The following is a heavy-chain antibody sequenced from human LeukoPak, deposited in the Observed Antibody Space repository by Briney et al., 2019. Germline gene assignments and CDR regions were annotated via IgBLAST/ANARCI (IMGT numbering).Heavy chain of an antibody. J-gene: IGHJ5*02. CDR2: IYYSGST. CDR1: GASISTYY. Sequence: SESLSLTCTVSGASISTYYWSWIRQPPGKGLEWIGYIYYSGSTNYNPSLKSRVTISVDTSKNQFSLKVSSVTAADTAVYYCARRMGGDYGNWFDPWGQGTLVTVSS. D-gene: IGHD4-17*01. CDR3: ARRMGGDYGNWFDP. V-gene: IGHV4-59*08.